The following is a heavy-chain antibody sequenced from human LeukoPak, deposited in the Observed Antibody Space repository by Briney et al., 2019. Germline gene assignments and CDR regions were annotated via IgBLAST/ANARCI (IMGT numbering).Heavy chain of an antibody. D-gene: IGHD3-10*01. Sequence: ASVKVSCKVSGYTLTELSMHWVRQAPGKGLEWMGGFDPEDGETIYAQKFQGRVTMTEDTSTDTAYMELSSLRSEDTAVYYCATEYGSGSYSTPYGYWGQGTLVTVSS. CDR1: GYTLTELS. V-gene: IGHV1-24*01. J-gene: IGHJ4*02. CDR2: FDPEDGET. CDR3: ATEYGSGSYSTPYGY.